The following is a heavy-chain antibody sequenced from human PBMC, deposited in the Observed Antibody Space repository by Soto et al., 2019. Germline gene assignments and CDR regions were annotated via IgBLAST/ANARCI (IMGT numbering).Heavy chain of an antibody. CDR1: GFTFSSYA. D-gene: IGHD5-12*01. J-gene: IGHJ3*02. Sequence: QTGGSLRLSCAASGFTFSSYAMHWVRQAPGKGLEWVAVIPYDGSNKYYADSVKGRFTISRDNSKNTLYLQMNSLRAEDTAVYYCASSEMATITYAFDIWGQGTMVTVSS. V-gene: IGHV3-30-3*01. CDR3: ASSEMATITYAFDI. CDR2: IPYDGSNK.